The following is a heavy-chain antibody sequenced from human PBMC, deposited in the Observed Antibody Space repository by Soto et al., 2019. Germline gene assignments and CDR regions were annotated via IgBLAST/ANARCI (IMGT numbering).Heavy chain of an antibody. CDR2: ISGSGGST. V-gene: IGHV3-23*01. Sequence: PGGSQRLSCAASGFTFSSYAMSWVRQAPGKGLEWVSAISGSGGSTYYADSVKGRFTISRDNSKNTLYLQMNSLRAEDTAVYYCAKEGSGIYDILTGYYNRGAFDIWGQGTMVTVSS. J-gene: IGHJ3*02. D-gene: IGHD3-9*01. CDR3: AKEGSGIYDILTGYYNRGAFDI. CDR1: GFTFSSYA.